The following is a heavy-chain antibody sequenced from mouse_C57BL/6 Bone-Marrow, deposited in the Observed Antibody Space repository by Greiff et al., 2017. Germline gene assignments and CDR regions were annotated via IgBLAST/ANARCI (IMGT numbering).Heavy chain of an antibody. CDR3: AILTGKGY. CDR1: GYTFTSYW. J-gene: IGHJ2*01. Sequence: QVQLQQPGAELVKPGASVKLSCKASGYTFTSYWMHWVKQRPGQGLEWIGMIHPNSGSTNYNEKFKRKATLTVDKSSSTAYMQLSSLPSEDSAVYYCAILTGKGYWGQGTTLTVSS. D-gene: IGHD4-1*01. CDR2: IHPNSGST. V-gene: IGHV1-64*01.